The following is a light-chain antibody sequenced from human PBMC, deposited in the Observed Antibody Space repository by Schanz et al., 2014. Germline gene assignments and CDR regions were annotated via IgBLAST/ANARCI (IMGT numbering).Light chain of an antibody. CDR3: QKYNSAPLL. Sequence: DIRLTQSPSSLSASVGDRVTLTCRASQNINIYVNWYQHQPGRAPKLLIYTASNLQSGVPSRFSGSGSGTDFTLTISSLQPEDFATYYCQKYNSAPLLFGPGSKVDI. CDR1: QNINIY. CDR2: TAS. J-gene: IGKJ3*01. V-gene: IGKV1-39*01.